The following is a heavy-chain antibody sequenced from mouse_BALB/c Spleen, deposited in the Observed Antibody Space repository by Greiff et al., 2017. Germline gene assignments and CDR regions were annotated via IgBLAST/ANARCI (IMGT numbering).Heavy chain of an antibody. J-gene: IGHJ4*01. D-gene: IGHD1-1*01. V-gene: IGHV1S56*01. CDR2: IYPGNVNT. Sequence: QVQLQQSGPELVKPGASVRISCKASGYTFTSYYIHWVKQRPGQGLEWIGWIYPGNVNTKYNEKFKGKATLTADKSSSTAYMQLSSLTSEDSAVYFCARTTVVATDAMDYWGQGTSVTVSS. CDR1: GYTFTSYY. CDR3: ARTTVVATDAMDY.